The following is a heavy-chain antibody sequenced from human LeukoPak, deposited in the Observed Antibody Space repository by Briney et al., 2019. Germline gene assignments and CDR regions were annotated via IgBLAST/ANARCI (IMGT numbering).Heavy chain of an antibody. J-gene: IGHJ4*02. D-gene: IGHD4-17*01. V-gene: IGHV6-1*01. CDR3: ARDRDDYGDYYFDY. Sequence: SQTLSLTCAISGDSVSSRSAAWNWIRQSPSRGLEWLGRTYFRSKWYNDYAESVKSRITINPDTSKNHFSLQLNSVTPEDTAVYYCARDRDDYGDYYFDYWGQGTLVTVSS. CDR2: TYFRSKWYN. CDR1: GDSVSSRSAA.